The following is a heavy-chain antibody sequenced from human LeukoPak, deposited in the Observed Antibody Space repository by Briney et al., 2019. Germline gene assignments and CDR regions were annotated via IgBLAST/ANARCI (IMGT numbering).Heavy chain of an antibody. V-gene: IGHV3-23*01. D-gene: IGHD1-26*01. CDR2: SGSGGST. J-gene: IGHJ4*02. CDR3: AKGDYSGSYYFDY. CDR1: GFIFSSYG. Sequence: GGSLRLSCAVSGFIFSSYGMSWVRQAPGKRLEWVSVSGSGGSTYYADSVKGRFTISRDNSKNTLYLQMNSLRAEDTAVYYCAKGDYSGSYYFDYWGQGTLVTVSS.